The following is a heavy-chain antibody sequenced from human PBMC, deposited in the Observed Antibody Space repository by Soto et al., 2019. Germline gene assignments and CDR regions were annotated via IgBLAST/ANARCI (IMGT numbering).Heavy chain of an antibody. V-gene: IGHV4-61*01. Sequence: QVQLQESGPGLVKPSETLSLTCTVSGGSVNSGSYYWTWIRQPPGKGLEWIGYLYYDTNTNYNPCLKSRVTISVDTSKKQFSLKLSSVTAADTAVYYCARTYCTTTSCQAHGMDVWGQGTTVTVSS. J-gene: IGHJ6*02. CDR2: LYYDTNT. CDR3: ARTYCTTTSCQAHGMDV. CDR1: GGSVNSGSYY. D-gene: IGHD2-2*01.